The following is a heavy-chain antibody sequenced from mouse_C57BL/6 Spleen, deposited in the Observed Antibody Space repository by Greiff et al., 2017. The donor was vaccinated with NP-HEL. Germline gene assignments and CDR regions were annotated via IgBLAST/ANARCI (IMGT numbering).Heavy chain of an antibody. CDR2: IRSKSNNYAT. CDR3: VRQGPHYFDY. V-gene: IGHV10-1*01. D-gene: IGHD3-3*01. CDR1: GFSFTTYA. Sequence: EVKLQESGGGLVQPTGSLKLSCAASGFSFTTYAMNWVRQAPGKGLEWVARIRSKSNNYATYYADSVKDRFTISRDDSESMLYLQMNNLKTEDTAMYYCVRQGPHYFDYWGQGTTLTVSS. J-gene: IGHJ2*01.